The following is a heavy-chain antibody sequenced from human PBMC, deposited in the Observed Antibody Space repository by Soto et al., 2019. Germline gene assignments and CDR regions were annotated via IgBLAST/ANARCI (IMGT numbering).Heavy chain of an antibody. CDR3: ARGVSYYYGSETYFDY. CDR2: INPNSGGT. J-gene: IGHJ4*02. V-gene: IGHV1-2*04. D-gene: IGHD3-10*01. CDR1: GYTFTGYY. Sequence: GASVKVSCEASGYTFTGYYMHWVRQAHGQGHEWLGWINPNSGGTNYAQKFQGWVTMTRDTSISTAYMELSRLRSDDTAVYYCARGVSYYYGSETYFDYWGQGTLVTGSS.